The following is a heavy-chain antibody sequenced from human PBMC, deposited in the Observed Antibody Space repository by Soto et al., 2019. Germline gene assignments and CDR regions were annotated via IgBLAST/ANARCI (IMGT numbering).Heavy chain of an antibody. V-gene: IGHV3-23*01. D-gene: IGHD3-16*01. CDR1: GFTFSSYA. CDR3: AKSTGGYYDYIWGSFFSDFEFDY. CDR2: ISGSGGST. J-gene: IGHJ4*02. Sequence: GGSLRLSCAASGFTFSSYAMSWVRQAPGKGLEWVSAISGSGGSTYYADSVKGRFTISRDNSKNTLYLQMNSLRAEDTAVYYCAKSTGGYYDYIWGSFFSDFEFDYWGQGTLVTVSS.